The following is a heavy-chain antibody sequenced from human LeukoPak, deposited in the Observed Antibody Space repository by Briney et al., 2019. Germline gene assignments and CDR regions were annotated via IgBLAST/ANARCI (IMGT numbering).Heavy chain of an antibody. J-gene: IGHJ4*02. CDR1: GFTFSSYA. CDR2: IRYDGSNK. D-gene: IGHD6-19*01. Sequence: PGGSLRLSCAASGFTFSSYAMSWVRQAPGKGLEWVAFIRYDGSNKYYADSVKGRFTISRDNSKNTLYLQMNSLRAEDTAVYYCAKDHGYSSGCSDYWGQGTLVTVSS. V-gene: IGHV3-30*02. CDR3: AKDHGYSSGCSDY.